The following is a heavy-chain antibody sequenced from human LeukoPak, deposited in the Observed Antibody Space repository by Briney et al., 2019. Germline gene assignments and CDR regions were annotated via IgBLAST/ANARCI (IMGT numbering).Heavy chain of an antibody. J-gene: IGHJ4*02. CDR2: INHSGST. CDR1: GGSFSGYY. V-gene: IGHV4-34*01. Sequence: SETLSLTCAVYGGSFSGYYWSWIRQPPGKGLEWIGEINHSGSTNYNPSLKNRVTISVDKSKNQFSPKLSSVTAADTAVYYCARATYYYDSSGLSLDYWGQGTLVTVSS. D-gene: IGHD3-22*01. CDR3: ARATYYYDSSGLSLDY.